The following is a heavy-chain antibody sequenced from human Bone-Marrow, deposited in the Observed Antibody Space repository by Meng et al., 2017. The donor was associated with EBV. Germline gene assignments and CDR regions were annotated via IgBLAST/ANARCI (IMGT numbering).Heavy chain of an antibody. CDR3: VHKKESTAFYFDY. Sequence: IPLKESGPTLVKPPTNLTLTCNFSGFSLSASGVSVGWIRQPPGKALEWLANIYWDDDQRYSPSLKSRLSITKDTSKNQVVLTMTNMDPVDTATYFCVHKKESTAFYFDYWGHGTQVTVSS. V-gene: IGHV2-5*02. CDR2: IYWDDDQ. J-gene: IGHJ4*01. CDR1: GFSLSASGVS.